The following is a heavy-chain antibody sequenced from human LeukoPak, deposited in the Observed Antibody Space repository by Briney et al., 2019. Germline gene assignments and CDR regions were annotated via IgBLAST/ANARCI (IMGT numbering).Heavy chain of an antibody. CDR2: VCFSGKT. V-gene: IGHV4-39*01. CDR1: GGSINSNSYC. Sequence: SETLSLTCTVSGGSINSNSYCWGWIRQPPGKGLEWIASVCFSGKTYYNPSLESRVTISVDTSNNQFSLKVSSVTDTDTAVYYCARRPPTTGTDWFDPWGQGFLVTVSS. J-gene: IGHJ5*02. CDR3: ARRPPTTGTDWFDP. D-gene: IGHD1-1*01.